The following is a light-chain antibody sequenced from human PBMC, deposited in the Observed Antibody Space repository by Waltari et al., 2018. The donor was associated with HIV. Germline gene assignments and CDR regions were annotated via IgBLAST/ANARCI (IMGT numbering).Light chain of an antibody. CDR1: QSVSGN. V-gene: IGKV3-15*01. J-gene: IGKJ2*01. CDR2: GAS. Sequence: ETLLTQSPVTLSVSPGERVTLSCRASQSVSGNLAWYQQKPGQAPRLLIYGASSRATDIPARFSGSGSGTDYTLTISNLQSEDSAVYYCQQYIHWPPYNFGQGTKLEIK. CDR3: QQYIHWPPYN.